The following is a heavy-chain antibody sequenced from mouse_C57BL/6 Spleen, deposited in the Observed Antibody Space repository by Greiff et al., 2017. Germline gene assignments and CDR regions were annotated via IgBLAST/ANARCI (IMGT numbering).Heavy chain of an antibody. CDR3: ARWGNYYGRSYWYFDV. J-gene: IGHJ1*03. V-gene: IGHV1-80*01. D-gene: IGHD1-1*01. CDR2: IYPGDGDT. Sequence: QVQLQQSGAELVKPGASVKISCKASGYAFSSYWMNWVKQRPGKGLEWIGQIYPGDGDTNYNGKFKGKATLTADKSSSTAYMQLSSLTSEDSAVYFCARWGNYYGRSYWYFDVWGTGTTVTVSS. CDR1: GYAFSSYW.